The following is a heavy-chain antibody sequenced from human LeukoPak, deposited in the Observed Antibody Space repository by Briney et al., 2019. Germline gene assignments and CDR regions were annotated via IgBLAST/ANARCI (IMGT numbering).Heavy chain of an antibody. V-gene: IGHV3-30*18. CDR1: GFTFSSYG. Sequence: GGSLRLSCAASGFTFSSYGMHWVRQAPGKGLEWVAVISYDGSNKYYADSVKGRFTISRDNSKNTLSLQMNSLRAEDTAVYYCAKDHLGCSGGSCYPGDYFDYWGQGTLVTVSS. CDR2: ISYDGSNK. J-gene: IGHJ4*02. D-gene: IGHD2-15*01. CDR3: AKDHLGCSGGSCYPGDYFDY.